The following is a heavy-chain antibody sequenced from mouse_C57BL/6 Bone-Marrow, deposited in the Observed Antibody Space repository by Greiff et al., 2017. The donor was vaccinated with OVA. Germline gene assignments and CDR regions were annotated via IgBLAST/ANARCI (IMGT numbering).Heavy chain of an antibody. J-gene: IGHJ1*03. Sequence: EVNVVESGGGLVQPGGSMKLSCAASGFTFSDAWMDWVRQSPEKGLEWVAEIRNKANNHATYYAESVKGRFTISRDDSKSSVYLQMNSLRAEDTGIYYCTRPPSTVVARGHWYFDVWGTGTTVTVSS. CDR1: GFTFSDAW. D-gene: IGHD1-1*01. CDR2: IRNKANNHAT. V-gene: IGHV6-6*01. CDR3: TRPPSTVVARGHWYFDV.